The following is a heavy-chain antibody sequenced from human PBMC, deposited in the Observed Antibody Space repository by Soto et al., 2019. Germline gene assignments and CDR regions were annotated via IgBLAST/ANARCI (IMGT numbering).Heavy chain of an antibody. CDR3: ARDLGEMYAI. Sequence: EVQLVESGGGLVKPGGSLRLSCAGSGFTFSRSTMSWVRQAPGKGLEWVSSISSSSSYISDADSLKGRFTISRDNAKNSVFLQMNSLRAEDTAVYYCARDLGEMYAIWGQGTLVTVSS. D-gene: IGHD2-8*01. CDR2: ISSSSSYI. J-gene: IGHJ4*02. V-gene: IGHV3-21*01. CDR1: GFTFSRST.